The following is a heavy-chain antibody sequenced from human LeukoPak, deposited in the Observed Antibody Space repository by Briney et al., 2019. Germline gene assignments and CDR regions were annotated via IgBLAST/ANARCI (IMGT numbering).Heavy chain of an antibody. CDR2: ISGSGGST. CDR3: ARSDGVATAGPFDY. Sequence: GGSLRLSCAASGFTFSSYAMSWVRQAPGKGLEWVSAISGSGGSTYYADSVKGRFTISRDNSKNTLYLQMNTLRAEDTAVYYCARSDGVATAGPFDYWGQGTLVTVS. V-gene: IGHV3-23*01. CDR1: GFTFSSYA. D-gene: IGHD6-13*01. J-gene: IGHJ4*02.